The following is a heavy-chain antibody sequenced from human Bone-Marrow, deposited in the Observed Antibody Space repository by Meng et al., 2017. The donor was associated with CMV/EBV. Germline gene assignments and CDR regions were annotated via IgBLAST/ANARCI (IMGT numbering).Heavy chain of an antibody. V-gene: IGHV3-7*01. CDR2: IKQDGSEK. D-gene: IGHD6-13*01. Sequence: GGSLRLSCAASGFTFSSYWMSWVRQAPGKGLEWVANIKQDGSEKYYVDSVKGRFTISRDNAKNSLYLQMNSLRAEDTAVYYCARDQDSSSWDRGWFDPWGQGTLVTVSS. CDR3: ARDQDSSSWDRGWFDP. J-gene: IGHJ5*02. CDR1: GFTFSSYW.